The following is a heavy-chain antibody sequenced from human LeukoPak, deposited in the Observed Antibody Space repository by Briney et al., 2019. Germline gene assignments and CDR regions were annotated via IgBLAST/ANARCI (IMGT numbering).Heavy chain of an antibody. Sequence: SKTLSLTCAVYGGSFSGYYWSWIRQPPGKGLEWIGEIYHSGSANYNPSLKSRVTISVDKSKNQFSLKLTSVTAADTAVYYCARGNSDPWGQGTLVTVSS. CDR3: ARGNSDP. V-gene: IGHV4-34*01. J-gene: IGHJ5*02. CDR2: IYHSGSA. D-gene: IGHD1-7*01. CDR1: GGSFSGYY.